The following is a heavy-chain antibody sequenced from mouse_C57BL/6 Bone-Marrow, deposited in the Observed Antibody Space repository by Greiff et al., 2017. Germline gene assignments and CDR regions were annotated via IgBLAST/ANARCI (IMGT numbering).Heavy chain of an antibody. CDR2: IDPENGDT. V-gene: IGHV14-4*01. J-gene: IGHJ2*01. CDR1: GFNIKDDY. D-gene: IGHD2-9*01. Sequence: VQLQQSGAELVRPGASVKLSCTASGFNIKDDYMHWVKQRPEQGLEWIGLIDPENGDTEYASKFQGKATITADTSSNTAYLQLSSLTSENTAVYYCTTLPYYGYDDGFDYWGQGTTLTVSS. CDR3: TTLPYYGYDDGFDY.